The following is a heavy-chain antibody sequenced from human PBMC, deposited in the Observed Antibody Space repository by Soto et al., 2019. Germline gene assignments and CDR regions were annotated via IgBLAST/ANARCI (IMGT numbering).Heavy chain of an antibody. J-gene: IGHJ4*02. CDR3: ARDLTARLGELLPYFDY. D-gene: IGHD3-10*01. Sequence: QVQLVESGGGMVQPGGSLRLSCAASGFSFSTYAMHWVRQAPGKGLEWVAVISYDGTSKYYADSVKGRFTISRDNSKNTLYLQTNSLRGEDTAVYYCARDLTARLGELLPYFDYWGQGTLVTVSS. CDR1: GFSFSTYA. V-gene: IGHV3-30-3*01. CDR2: ISYDGTSK.